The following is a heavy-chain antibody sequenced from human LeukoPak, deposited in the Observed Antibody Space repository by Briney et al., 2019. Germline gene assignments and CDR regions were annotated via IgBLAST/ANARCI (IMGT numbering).Heavy chain of an antibody. V-gene: IGHV3-74*01. CDR1: GFTFSSYW. J-gene: IGHJ4*02. CDR2: ISGDGRNI. CDR3: ARDSPAADIVVVPAATLALDY. D-gene: IGHD2-2*01. Sequence: GGSLRLSCAASGFTFSSYWMHWVRQDPRKGLVWVSRISGDGRNINYADSVRGRFTISRDNAKNSLYLQMNSLRAEDTAVYYCARDSPAADIVVVPAATLALDYWGQGTLVTVSS.